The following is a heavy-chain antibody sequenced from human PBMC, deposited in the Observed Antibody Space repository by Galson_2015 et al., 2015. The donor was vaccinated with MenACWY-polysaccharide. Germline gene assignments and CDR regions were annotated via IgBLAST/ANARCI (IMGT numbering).Heavy chain of an antibody. V-gene: IGHV3-23*01. CDR1: GFSITSYA. D-gene: IGHD6-13*01. CDR3: AKASQWGAAAVGSFDH. Sequence: SLRLSCAASGFSITSYAVNWVRQAPGKGLEWVAVISGSGTDIRYAGSVKGRFTISRDTSKSTLYLQMNSLRAEDTAKYYCAKASQWGAAAVGSFDHWGQGTLVTVSS. J-gene: IGHJ4*02. CDR2: ISGSGTDI.